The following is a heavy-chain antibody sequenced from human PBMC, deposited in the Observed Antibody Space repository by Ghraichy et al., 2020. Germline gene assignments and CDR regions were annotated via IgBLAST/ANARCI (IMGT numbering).Heavy chain of an antibody. D-gene: IGHD3-16*01. V-gene: IGHV6-1*01. CDR1: GDSVSNNNVA. CDR3: ARLIRGAYDY. CDR2: TYYRSKWSN. J-gene: IGHJ4*02. Sequence: ETLSLTCAISGDSVSNNNVAWTWLRQSPSRGFEWLGGTYYRSKWSNDYAASVKSRITIKPDTSKNQFSLQLNSVTPEDTAMYYCARLIRGAYDYWGQGTLVTVSS.